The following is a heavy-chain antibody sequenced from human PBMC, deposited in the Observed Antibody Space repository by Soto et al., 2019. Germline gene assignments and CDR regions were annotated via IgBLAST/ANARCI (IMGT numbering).Heavy chain of an antibody. CDR1: GLAFNDYA. CDR3: VKNLNYVNSGSYDDF. CDR2: ISGSGTST. J-gene: IGHJ4*02. D-gene: IGHD3-22*01. Sequence: EVQLLESGGGLVQPGGSLRLTCAAAGLAFNDYAMNWVRQAPEKGLEWVSGISGSGTSTSYADSVKGRFTISRDKSKNTFYLQMNSLRAEDTAVYYCVKNLNYVNSGSYDDFWGLGTLVTVSS. V-gene: IGHV3-23*01.